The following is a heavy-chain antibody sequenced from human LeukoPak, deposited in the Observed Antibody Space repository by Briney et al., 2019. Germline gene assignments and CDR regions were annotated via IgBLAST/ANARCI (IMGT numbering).Heavy chain of an antibody. CDR3: ARARWQLVPYFDS. Sequence: ASVKVSCKASGYTFTDYYMHWVRQAPGQGLEWMGWINPNSGGTNFAEKFQGRVAMTRDTSISTAYLELGSLRSDDTAVYFCARARWQLVPYFDSWGQGTLVTVSS. D-gene: IGHD6-6*01. CDR1: GYTFTDYY. J-gene: IGHJ4*02. V-gene: IGHV1-2*02. CDR2: INPNSGGT.